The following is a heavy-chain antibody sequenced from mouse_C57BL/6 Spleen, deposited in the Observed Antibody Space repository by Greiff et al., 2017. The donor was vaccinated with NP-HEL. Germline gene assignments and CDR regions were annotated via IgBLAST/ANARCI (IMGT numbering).Heavy chain of an antibody. V-gene: IGHV1-66*01. J-gene: IGHJ3*01. CDR3: ARGDDYNSWFAY. CDR2: IYPGSGNT. D-gene: IGHD2-4*01. CDR1: GYSFTSYY. Sequence: VQLQQSGPELVKPGASVKISCKASGYSFTSYYIHWVKQRPGQGLEWIGWIYPGSGNTKYNEKFKGKATLTADTSSSTAYMQLSSLTSEDSAVYYCARGDDYNSWFAYWGQGTLVTVSA.